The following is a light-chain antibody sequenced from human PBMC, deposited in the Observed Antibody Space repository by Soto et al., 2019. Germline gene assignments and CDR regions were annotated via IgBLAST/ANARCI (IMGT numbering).Light chain of an antibody. V-gene: IGKV3-15*01. CDR3: QQYNNWPPIT. Sequence: ETVMTQSPATLSVSPGEGATLSCRASQSVSINLAWYQQKPGQAPRLLIYGASTRATGIPARFSGSGSGTEFTLTLSSLQSEDFAVYYCQQYNNWPPITFGQGTRLEIK. CDR2: GAS. CDR1: QSVSIN. J-gene: IGKJ5*01.